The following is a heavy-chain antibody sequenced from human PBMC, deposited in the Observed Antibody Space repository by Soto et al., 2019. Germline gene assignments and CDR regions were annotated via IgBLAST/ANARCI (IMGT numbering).Heavy chain of an antibody. Sequence: ASVKVSCKVSGYTHTELSMHWVRQAPGKGLEWMGGFDPEDGETIYAQKFQGRVTMTEETSTDTAYMELSSLRSEETAVYYCATDASRSHRAFDIWGQGTMITVSS. CDR3: ATDASRSHRAFDI. J-gene: IGHJ3*02. V-gene: IGHV1-24*01. CDR2: FDPEDGET. D-gene: IGHD6-13*01. CDR1: GYTHTELS.